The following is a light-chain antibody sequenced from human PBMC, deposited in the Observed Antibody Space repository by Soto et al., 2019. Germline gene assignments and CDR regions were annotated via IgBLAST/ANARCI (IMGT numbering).Light chain of an antibody. V-gene: IGKV1-5*01. CDR1: QSIRHY. Sequence: DIQMTQSPPTLSASVGDRVTITCRASQSIRHYLAWYQQIPGKAPKLLNYGASTLQSGVPSRFSGSGSGTEFTLTISSLQPDDFGTYFCQHHNSYSQTFGQGTKVDIK. CDR3: QHHNSYSQT. CDR2: GAS. J-gene: IGKJ1*01.